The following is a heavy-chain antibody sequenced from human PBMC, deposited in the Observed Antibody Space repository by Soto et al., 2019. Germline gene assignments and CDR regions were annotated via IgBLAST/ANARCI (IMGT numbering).Heavy chain of an antibody. Sequence: EVQLVASGGDLVQPGGSLRLSCAASGFTFSRYWMHWVRQAPGKGLEWVANIKQDGSETYYVDSVKGRFTISRDNAKNSLYLQMDSLRVEDTAVYYCASRAVADWGQGTLVTVS. V-gene: IGHV3-7*05. CDR3: ASRAVAD. J-gene: IGHJ4*02. CDR1: GFTFSRYW. D-gene: IGHD6-19*01. CDR2: IKQDGSET.